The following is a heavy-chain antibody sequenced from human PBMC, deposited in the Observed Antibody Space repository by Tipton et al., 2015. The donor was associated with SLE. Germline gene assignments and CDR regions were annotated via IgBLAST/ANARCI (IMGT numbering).Heavy chain of an antibody. V-gene: IGHV4-59*01. CDR3: ARDQVGVGDLDY. CDR1: GGSISSYY. D-gene: IGHD2-15*01. J-gene: IGHJ4*02. CDR2: IYYSGST. Sequence: TLSLTCTVSGGSISSYYWSWIRQPPGKGLEWIGSIYYSGSTYYNPSLKSRVTISRDPSKNQFYLKLSSATAADTAVYYCARDQVGVGDLDYWGQGTLVTVSS.